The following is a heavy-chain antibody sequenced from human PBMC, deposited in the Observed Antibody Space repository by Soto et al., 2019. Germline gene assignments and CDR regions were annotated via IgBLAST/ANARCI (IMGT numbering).Heavy chain of an antibody. Sequence: SETLSLTCTVSGGSISSSNYYWGWIRQPPGKGLGWIGSIYYSGSTYYNPSLKSRVTISLDTSNNQFSLKLNSVTAADTAVYYCARHPPHCSSISCPFDYWGQGTLVTVSS. CDR2: IYYSGST. CDR1: GGSISSSNYY. CDR3: ARHPPHCSSISCPFDY. D-gene: IGHD2-2*01. V-gene: IGHV4-39*01. J-gene: IGHJ4*02.